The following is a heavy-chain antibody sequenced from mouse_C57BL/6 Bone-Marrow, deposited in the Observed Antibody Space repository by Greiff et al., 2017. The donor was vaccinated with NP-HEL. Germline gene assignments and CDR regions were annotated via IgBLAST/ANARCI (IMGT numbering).Heavy chain of an antibody. CDR3: AREAWQLFDY. CDR2: IYPRSGNT. CDR1: GYTFTSYG. D-gene: IGHD6-1*01. J-gene: IGHJ2*01. V-gene: IGHV1-81*01. Sequence: QVQLQQPGAELARPGASVKLSCKASGYTFTSYGISWVKQRPGQGLEWIGEIYPRSGNTYYNEKFKGKATLTADKSSSTAYMELRSLTSEDSAVYFCAREAWQLFDYWGQGTTLTVSA.